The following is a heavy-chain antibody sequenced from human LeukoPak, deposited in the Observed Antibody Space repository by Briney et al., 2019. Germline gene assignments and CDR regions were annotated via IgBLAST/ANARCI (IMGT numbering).Heavy chain of an antibody. J-gene: IGHJ4*02. CDR1: GYTFTSYD. Sequence: GASVKVSCKASGYTFTSYDINWVRQATGQGLEWMGWMNPNSGNTGYAQKFQGRVTMTRNTSISTAYMELSSLRSVDTAVYYCARDLTIAVAGDFDYWGQGTLVTVSS. CDR2: MNPNSGNT. D-gene: IGHD6-19*01. V-gene: IGHV1-8*01. CDR3: ARDLTIAVAGDFDY.